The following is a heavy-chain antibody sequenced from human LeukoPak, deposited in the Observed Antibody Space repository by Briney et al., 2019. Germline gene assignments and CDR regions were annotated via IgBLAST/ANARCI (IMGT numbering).Heavy chain of an antibody. D-gene: IGHD2-21*02. V-gene: IGHV3-23*01. CDR2: IRTTDT. CDR1: GFTISSYA. J-gene: IGHJ4*02. Sequence: GGSLRLSCAAPGFTISSYAMTWVRQAPGKGLEWVSTIRTTDTYYAESVKGRFTISRDNSKNTLYLQLNSLRAEDTAVYFCARYCSGCCYSGVDFWGQGTLVTVSS. CDR3: ARYCSGCCYSGVDF.